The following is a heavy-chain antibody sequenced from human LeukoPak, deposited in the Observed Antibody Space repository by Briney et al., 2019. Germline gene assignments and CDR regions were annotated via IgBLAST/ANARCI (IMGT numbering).Heavy chain of an antibody. V-gene: IGHV1-3*04. D-gene: IGHD6-13*01. CDR1: GYTFTTYP. CDR2: INTGSGDR. CDR3: ARASRGSSSRTYFDY. Sequence: GASVKVSCKASGYTFTTYPIHWVRQAPGQSLEWMGWINTGSGDRKYSQNFQGRVTMTRDTSTSTVYMELSSLRSEDTAVYYCARASRGSSSRTYFDYWGQGTLVTVSS. J-gene: IGHJ4*02.